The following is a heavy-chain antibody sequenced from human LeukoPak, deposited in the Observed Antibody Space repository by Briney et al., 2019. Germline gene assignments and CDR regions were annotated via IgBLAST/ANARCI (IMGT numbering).Heavy chain of an antibody. D-gene: IGHD3-22*01. CDR2: NKCKTDGGTT. J-gene: IGHJ3*02. Sequence: KSGGALILYCAASGCTLSNAWMSLDRPAPGKGAGLDGRNKCKTDGGTTDYAAPVKGRFTISRDDSKNTLYLQMNSLKTEDTAVYYCTTGVGPDSSGYYGGDAFDIWGQGTMVTVSS. CDR1: GCTLSNAW. V-gene: IGHV3-15*01. CDR3: TTGVGPDSSGYYGGDAFDI.